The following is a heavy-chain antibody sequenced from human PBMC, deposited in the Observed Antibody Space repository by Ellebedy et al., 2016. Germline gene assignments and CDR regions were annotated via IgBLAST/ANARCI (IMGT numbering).Heavy chain of an antibody. J-gene: IGHJ6*02. CDR2: IIPIFGTA. D-gene: IGHD3-10*01. CDR3: ARALMVRGAYYYYGMDV. CDR1: GGTFSSYA. Sequence: SVKVSXXASGGTFSSYAISWVRQAPGQGLEWMGGIIPIFGTANYAQKFQGRVTMTRNTSISTAYMELSSLRSEDTAVYYCARALMVRGAYYYYGMDVWGQGTTVTVSS. V-gene: IGHV1-69*05.